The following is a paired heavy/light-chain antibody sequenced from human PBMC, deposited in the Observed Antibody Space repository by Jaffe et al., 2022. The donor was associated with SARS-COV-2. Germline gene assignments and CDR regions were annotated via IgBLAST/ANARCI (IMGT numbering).Light chain of an antibody. CDR1: QTISDF. J-gene: IGKJ2*01. Sequence: DIQMTQSPSTLSASVGDRVTITCRASQTISDFLAWYQQKPGKAPKLLIYRASTLQSGVSSRFSGSGSETDFTLTISSLQPDDFATYYCQQYNSYPLYTFGQGTKLEIK. CDR3: QQYNSYPLYT. CDR2: RAS. V-gene: IGKV1-5*03.
Heavy chain of an antibody. CDR3: AKDQAEMGANPFDI. D-gene: IGHD1-26*01. V-gene: IGHV3-43*02. Sequence: EVQLVESGGGVVQPGGSLRLSCTASGFTFHDYAIHWVRQAPGKGLEWVSVIGADGDDIYYADSLKGRFTISRDNNKRSLYLLMNHLRPEDTALYFCAKDQAEMGANPFDIWGQGTMVTVSS. CDR1: GFTFHDYA. CDR2: IGADGDDI. J-gene: IGHJ3*02.